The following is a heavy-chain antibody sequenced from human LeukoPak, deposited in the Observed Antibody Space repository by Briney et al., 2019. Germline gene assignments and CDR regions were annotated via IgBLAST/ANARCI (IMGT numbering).Heavy chain of an antibody. J-gene: IGHJ4*02. Sequence: SGGSLRLSCAASGFTFSSYAMSWVPQAPGKGLEGGLATSGSGGSTYDADSVKGRFTISRDNTKNTLYLQMNSLRAEDTAVYYCAKVLMIVVVPDYFDYWGQGTLVTVSS. CDR3: AKVLMIVVVPDYFDY. V-gene: IGHV3-23*01. CDR1: GFTFSSYA. CDR2: TSGSGGST. D-gene: IGHD3-22*01.